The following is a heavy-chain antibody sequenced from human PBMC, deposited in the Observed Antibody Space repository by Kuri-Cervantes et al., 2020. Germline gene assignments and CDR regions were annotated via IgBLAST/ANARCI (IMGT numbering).Heavy chain of an antibody. Sequence: ASVKVSCKASGYTFTIYYMHWVRQAPGQGLEWMGWINTNTGGTKYAQKFQGRVTLTRDTSISTAYMDLSSLRSDDTAVYYCATVNYDFWSGMYYWGQGTLVTVSS. D-gene: IGHD3-3*01. CDR1: GYTFTIYY. V-gene: IGHV1-2*02. CDR3: ATVNYDFWSGMYY. J-gene: IGHJ4*02. CDR2: INTNTGGT.